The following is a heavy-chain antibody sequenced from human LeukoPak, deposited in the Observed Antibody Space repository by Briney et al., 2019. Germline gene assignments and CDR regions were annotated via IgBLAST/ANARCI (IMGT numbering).Heavy chain of an antibody. CDR3: ARDPGALLSWYMDV. D-gene: IGHD3-16*01. J-gene: IGHJ6*03. CDR2: ISAYNGNT. CDR1: GYTFTSYG. Sequence: ASVKVSCKASGYTFTSYGISWVRQAPGQGLEWMGWISAYNGNTNYAQKLQGRVTMTTDTSTSTAYMELRSLRSDDTAVYYYARDPGALLSWYMDVWGKGTTVTVSS. V-gene: IGHV1-18*01.